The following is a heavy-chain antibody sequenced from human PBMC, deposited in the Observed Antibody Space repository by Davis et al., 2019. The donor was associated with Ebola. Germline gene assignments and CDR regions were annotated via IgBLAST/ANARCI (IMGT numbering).Heavy chain of an antibody. CDR3: AKSILYYPWGFDY. V-gene: IGHV3-23*01. CDR1: GFTFSSFA. CDR2: TSGSGGNT. Sequence: GESLKISCAASGFTFSSFAMSWVRQAPGKGLEWVSVTSGSGGNTYYGDSVKGRFTISRDNSKNTLYLQMNSLRAEDTAVYYCAKSILYYPWGFDYWGQGTLVTVSS. J-gene: IGHJ4*02. D-gene: IGHD2-15*01.